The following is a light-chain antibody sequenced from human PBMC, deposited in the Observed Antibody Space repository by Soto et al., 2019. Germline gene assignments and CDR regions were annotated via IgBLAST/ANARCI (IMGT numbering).Light chain of an antibody. CDR3: QQSYSTLGT. Sequence: DIQMTQSPSSLSASVGDRVTITCRASQSISSFLNWYQQKPGKAPKLLIYAASSLQSGVPSRFSGSGSETDFTLTISSLQPEDFATYYCQQSYSTLGTFGQGTKVDIK. CDR1: QSISSF. V-gene: IGKV1-39*01. J-gene: IGKJ1*01. CDR2: AAS.